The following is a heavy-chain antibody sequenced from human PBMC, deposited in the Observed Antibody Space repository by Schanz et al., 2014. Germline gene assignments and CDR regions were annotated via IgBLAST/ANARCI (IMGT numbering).Heavy chain of an antibody. J-gene: IGHJ4*02. CDR2: ISVYNHNK. CDR1: GYIFINSG. V-gene: IGHV1-18*01. D-gene: IGHD3-3*01. Sequence: QIQLVQSGPEVKKPGATVKVSCKASGYIFINSGISWVRQAPGQGLEWMGWISVYNHNKEYDQKFQGRVTMTTDTSTSTAYMALTDLRSDDAAVYYCARDRRFFDRVDLYYVDSWGQGTLVTVSS. CDR3: ARDRRFFDRVDLYYVDS.